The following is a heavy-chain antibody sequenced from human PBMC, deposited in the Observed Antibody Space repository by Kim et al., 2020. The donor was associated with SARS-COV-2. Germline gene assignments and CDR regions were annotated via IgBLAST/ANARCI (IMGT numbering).Heavy chain of an antibody. D-gene: IGHD2-15*01. V-gene: IGHV3-66*02. Sequence: GGSLRLSCAASGFTVSSNYMSWVRQAPGKGLEWVSVIYSGGSTYYADSVKGRFTISRDNSKNTLYLQMNSLRAEDTAVYYCASVTVVTNDYYYYGMDVWGQGTTVTVSS. CDR3: ASVTVVTNDYYYYGMDV. J-gene: IGHJ6*02. CDR2: IYSGGST. CDR1: GFTVSSNY.